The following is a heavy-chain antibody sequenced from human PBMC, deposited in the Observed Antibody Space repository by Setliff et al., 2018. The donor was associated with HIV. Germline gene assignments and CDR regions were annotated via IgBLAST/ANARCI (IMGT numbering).Heavy chain of an antibody. D-gene: IGHD3-22*01. V-gene: IGHV4-34*01. CDR2: INHSGIS. CDR3: ARDHYDSSGYFSPSWFDP. CDR1: GGSFSGHY. Sequence: SETLSLTCAVYGGSFSGHYWSWIRQPPGKGLEWIGEINHSGISNFNPSLKSRVTIPIDTSKNQFSLKLSSLTAADTAVYYCARDHYDSSGYFSPSWFDPWGQGTLVTVSS. J-gene: IGHJ5*02.